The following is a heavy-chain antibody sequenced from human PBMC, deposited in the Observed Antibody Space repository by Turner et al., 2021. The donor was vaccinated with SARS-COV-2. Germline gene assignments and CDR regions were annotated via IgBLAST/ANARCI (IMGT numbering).Heavy chain of an antibody. CDR3: AREDDFWSGYHHYGMDV. D-gene: IGHD3-3*01. Sequence: EVQVVESGGGLVKPGGSLRLSCAASGFTFSSYSMNWVRQAPGKGLEWVSTISSRSSYIYYADSVKGRFTISRDNVKNSLYLQMNSLRAEDTAVYYCAREDDFWSGYHHYGMDVWGQGTTVTVSS. J-gene: IGHJ6*02. CDR2: ISSRSSYI. CDR1: GFTFSSYS. V-gene: IGHV3-21*01.